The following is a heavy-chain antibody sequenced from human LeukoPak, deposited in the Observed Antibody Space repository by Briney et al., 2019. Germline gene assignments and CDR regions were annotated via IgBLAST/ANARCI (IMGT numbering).Heavy chain of an antibody. D-gene: IGHD3-10*01. J-gene: IGHJ4*02. CDR3: ARGKVVTMVRGVIITYFDY. CDR1: GYSFTRYF. V-gene: IGHV1-46*01. CDR2: IIPSDGST. Sequence: GASVKVSCKASGYSFTRYFIHWVRQAPGQGLEWMGIIIPSDGSTSYAQKFQGRVTMTRDTPTSTVYMELSSLRSEDTAVYYCARGKVVTMVRGVIITYFDYWGQGTLVTVSS.